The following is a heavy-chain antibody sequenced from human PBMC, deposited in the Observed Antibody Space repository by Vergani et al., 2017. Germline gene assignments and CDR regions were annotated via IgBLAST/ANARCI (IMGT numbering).Heavy chain of an antibody. CDR3: ARDGEARLYSSSWQENWCDP. D-gene: IGHD6-13*01. Sequence: QVQLVQSGAEVKKPGASVKVSCKASGYTFTGYYMHWVRQATGQGLEWMGWINPNSGGTNYAQKFKGRVTMTRDTSISRAYMELSRLRSDDTAVYYCARDGEARLYSSSWQENWCDPWGQGTLVTVSS. V-gene: IGHV1-2*02. CDR2: INPNSGGT. CDR1: GYTFTGYY. J-gene: IGHJ5*02.